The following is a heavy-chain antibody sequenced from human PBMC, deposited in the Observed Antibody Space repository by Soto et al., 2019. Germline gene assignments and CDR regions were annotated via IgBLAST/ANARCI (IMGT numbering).Heavy chain of an antibody. J-gene: IGHJ3*01. Sequence: EVQLVESEGGLVQSGGSLRLSCAASGFTFSSSEMYWVRQAPGKGLEWISYIHPGGQTIFYAESVKGRFTISRDNAKHSVYLQMNSLRAEDTAVYYCARRGSRWGRGTKVTVSS. CDR2: IHPGGQTI. CDR1: GFTFSSSE. V-gene: IGHV3-48*03. CDR3: ARRGSR. D-gene: IGHD2-15*01.